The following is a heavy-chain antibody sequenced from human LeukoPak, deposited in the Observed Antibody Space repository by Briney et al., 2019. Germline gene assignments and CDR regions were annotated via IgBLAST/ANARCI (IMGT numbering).Heavy chain of an antibody. D-gene: IGHD3-22*01. J-gene: IGHJ4*02. V-gene: IGHV3-13*04. CDR1: GFTFSTYD. Sequence: GGSLRLSCAASGFTFSTYDMHWVRQGTGKGLEWVSGINPAGDTYYPDSVKGRFTISRDNSKNTLYLQMNSLRAEDTALYYCARARNDYDSNGFSLLDYWGQGILVTVSS. CDR3: ARARNDYDSNGFSLLDY. CDR2: INPAGDT.